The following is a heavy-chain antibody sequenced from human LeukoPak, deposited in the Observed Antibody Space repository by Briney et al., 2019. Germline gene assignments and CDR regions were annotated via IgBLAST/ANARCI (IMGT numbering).Heavy chain of an antibody. J-gene: IGHJ4*02. Sequence: PGGSLRLSCAASGFTFSSYAMSWVRQAPGKGLEWVSAISGSGGSTYYADPVKGRFTISRDNSKNTLYLQMNSLRAEDTAVYYCAKDLGDYGDYVPFDYWGQGTLVTVSS. CDR3: AKDLGDYGDYVPFDY. CDR2: ISGSGGST. D-gene: IGHD4-17*01. V-gene: IGHV3-23*01. CDR1: GFTFSSYA.